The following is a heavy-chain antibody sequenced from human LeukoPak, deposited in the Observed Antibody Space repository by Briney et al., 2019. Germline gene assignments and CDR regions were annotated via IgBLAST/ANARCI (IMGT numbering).Heavy chain of an antibody. CDR1: GYSISSGYY. V-gene: IGHV4-38-2*02. CDR3: ARARRSTFGLGNRFDP. CDR2: IYHSGST. Sequence: SETLSLTCTVSGYSISSGYYWGWIRPPPGKGLEWIGSIYHSGSTYYNPSLKSRVTISVDTSKNQFSLKLSSVTAADTAVYYCARARRSTFGLGNRFDPWGQGTLVTVSS. J-gene: IGHJ5*02. D-gene: IGHD3-10*02.